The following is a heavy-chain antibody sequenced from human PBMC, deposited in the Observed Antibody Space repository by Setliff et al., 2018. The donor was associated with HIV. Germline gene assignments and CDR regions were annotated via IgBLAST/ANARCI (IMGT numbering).Heavy chain of an antibody. V-gene: IGHV3-30-3*01. D-gene: IGHD4-17*01. CDR2: ISFDGDNQ. J-gene: IGHJ6*02. Sequence: GGSLRLSCEASRFAFNTYALHWVRQAPGKGLEWVAVISFDGDNQYYADSVKGRFTISRDNVKKTLYLQMNSLRVEGTAIYYCIRDGRGVTTINYYYGMDVWGQGATVTVSS. CDR1: RFAFNTYA. CDR3: IRDGRGVTTINYYYGMDV.